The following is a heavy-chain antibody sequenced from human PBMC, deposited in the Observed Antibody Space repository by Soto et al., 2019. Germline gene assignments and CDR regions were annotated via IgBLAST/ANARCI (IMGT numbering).Heavy chain of an antibody. CDR1: GDSIDSGDYY. J-gene: IGHJ4*02. CDR2: IYYSGNT. V-gene: IGHV4-30-4*01. Sequence: QVQLQESGPGLVKPSQTLSLTCTVSGDSIDSGDYYWSWIRQPPGKGLEWIGCIYYSGNTYYNPSLGSRVSISVDTSKYQCSLKLSSVTAADTAVYYCARHFKRYSSPPGPLEYWGQGSLVTVSS. CDR3: ARHFKRYSSPPGPLEY. D-gene: IGHD6-13*01.